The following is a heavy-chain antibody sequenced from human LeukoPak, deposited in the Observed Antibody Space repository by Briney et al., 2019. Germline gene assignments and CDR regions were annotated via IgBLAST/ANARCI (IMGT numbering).Heavy chain of an antibody. Sequence: PGRSLRLSCAASGFTFSSYGFHWVRQAPGKGLEWVAVIWYDGSQKYHVDSVKGRFTSSRDNSKNTVYLQMNSLRVEDTAVYYCARGSDYHYYMDFWGKGTTVTVPS. CDR2: IWYDGSQK. CDR3: ARGSDYHYYMDF. CDR1: GFTFSSYG. J-gene: IGHJ6*03. D-gene: IGHD6-6*01. V-gene: IGHV3-33*01.